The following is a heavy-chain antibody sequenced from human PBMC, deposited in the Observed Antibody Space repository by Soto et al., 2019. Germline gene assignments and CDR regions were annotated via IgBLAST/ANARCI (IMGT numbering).Heavy chain of an antibody. Sequence: EVQLLESGGGLVQPGGSLRLSCAASGFTFSTYAMTWVRQAPGKGLEWVSAISGGGSSTYYADSVKGRFTISRDNSKNIXXLQISHLRAEDAAVYYCAKATLGYCGSTTCYAIDYWGQGTLVIVSS. V-gene: IGHV3-23*01. J-gene: IGHJ4*02. CDR3: AKATLGYCGSTTCYAIDY. CDR2: ISGGGSST. CDR1: GFTFSTYA. D-gene: IGHD2-2*01.